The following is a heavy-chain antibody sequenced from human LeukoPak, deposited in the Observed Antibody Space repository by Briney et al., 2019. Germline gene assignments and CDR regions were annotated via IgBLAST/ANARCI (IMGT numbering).Heavy chain of an antibody. V-gene: IGHV3-30*18. J-gene: IGHJ6*02. CDR3: AKSYGDYEPGGPYYYGRDV. CDR2: ISYDGSNK. D-gene: IGHD4-17*01. CDR1: GFTFSSYG. Sequence: GGSLRLSCAASGFTFSSYGMHWVRQAPGKGLEWVAVISYDGSNKYYADSVKGRFTISRDNSKNTLYLQMNSLRAEDTAVYYCAKSYGDYEPGGPYYYGRDVWGQGTTVTASS.